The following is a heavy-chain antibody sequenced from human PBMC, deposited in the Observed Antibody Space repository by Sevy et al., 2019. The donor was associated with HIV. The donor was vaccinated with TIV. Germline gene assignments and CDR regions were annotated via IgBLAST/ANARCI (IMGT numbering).Heavy chain of an antibody. J-gene: IGHJ4*02. D-gene: IGHD3-10*01. CDR3: ARVPTYYYGSATYFES. CDR1: GYTFASEG. V-gene: IGHV1-18*01. CDR2: IGAYNGNR. Sequence: GESLKISCKASGYTFASEGISWVRQAPGQGLEWMGWIGAYNGNRNSAQKFQARVTLTIDTSTSTAFMELRGLRSDDTAMYYCARVPTYYYGSATYFESWGQGTLVTVSS.